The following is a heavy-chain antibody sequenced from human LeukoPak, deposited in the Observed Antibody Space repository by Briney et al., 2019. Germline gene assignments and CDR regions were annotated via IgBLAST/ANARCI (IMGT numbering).Heavy chain of an antibody. V-gene: IGHV3-30*18. CDR2: ISYDGRNK. J-gene: IGHJ4*02. CDR1: GFTFSSYG. D-gene: IGHD3-22*01. Sequence: QAGGSLRLSCAASGFTFSSYGMHWVRQAPGKGLEWVAAISYDGRNKYYADFVKGRFTISRDNSKNTLYLQMNSLGAEDTAVYYCAKGGRSSGLGFDYWGQGTLVTVSS. CDR3: AKGGRSSGLGFDY.